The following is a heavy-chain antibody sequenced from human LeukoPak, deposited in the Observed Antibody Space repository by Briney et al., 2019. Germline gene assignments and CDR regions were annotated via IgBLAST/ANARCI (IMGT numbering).Heavy chain of an antibody. CDR2: INPNSGGT. D-gene: IGHD4-23*01. CDR3: ARCESGYGGYYYYMDV. J-gene: IGHJ6*03. Sequence: ASVKVSCKASGYTFTGYYMHWVRQAPGQGLEWMGRINPNSGGTNYAQKFQGRVTITADKSTSTAYMELSSLRSEDTAVYYCARCESGYGGYYYYMDVWGKGTTVTVSS. CDR1: GYTFTGYY. V-gene: IGHV1-2*06.